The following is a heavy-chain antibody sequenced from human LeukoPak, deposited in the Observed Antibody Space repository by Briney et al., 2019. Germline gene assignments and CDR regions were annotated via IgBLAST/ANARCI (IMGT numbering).Heavy chain of an antibody. CDR3: ASSGSYRFDY. J-gene: IGHJ4*02. D-gene: IGHD1-26*01. V-gene: IGHV3-48*02. CDR1: GFTFTTYW. CDR2: ITASGTAM. Sequence: GGSLRLSCAASGFTFTTYWMSWIRQAPGKGLEWVSHITASGTAMFYADSVKGRFTISRDNAKNSLYLQMNSLRDEDTAVYYCASSGSYRFDYWGQGTLVTVSS.